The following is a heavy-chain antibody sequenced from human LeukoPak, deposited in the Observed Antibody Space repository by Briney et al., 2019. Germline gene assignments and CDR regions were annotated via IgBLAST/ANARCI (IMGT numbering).Heavy chain of an antibody. CDR2: MYYSGST. CDR3: ASGIAAAGNRRYFDY. CDR1: GGSISSSSYY. J-gene: IGHJ4*02. D-gene: IGHD6-13*01. V-gene: IGHV4-39*02. Sequence: SETLSLTCTVSGGSISSSSYYWGWIRQPLGKGLEWIGSMYYSGSTYYNPSLKSRVTISVDTSKNHFSLKLSSVTAADTAVYYCASGIAAAGNRRYFDYWGQGTLVTVSS.